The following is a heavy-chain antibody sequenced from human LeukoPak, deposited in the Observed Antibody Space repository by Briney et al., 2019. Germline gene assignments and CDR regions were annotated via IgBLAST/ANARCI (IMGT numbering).Heavy chain of an antibody. Sequence: SETLSLTCTVSGGSISSYYWSWIRQPAGKGLEWIGRIYTSGSTNYNPSLKSRVTMSVDTSKNQFSQKLSSVTAADTAVYYCARDGYCSSTSCYDFYYYGMDVWGQGTTVTVSS. CDR2: IYTSGST. D-gene: IGHD2-2*03. J-gene: IGHJ6*02. CDR3: ARDGYCSSTSCYDFYYYGMDV. CDR1: GGSISSYY. V-gene: IGHV4-4*07.